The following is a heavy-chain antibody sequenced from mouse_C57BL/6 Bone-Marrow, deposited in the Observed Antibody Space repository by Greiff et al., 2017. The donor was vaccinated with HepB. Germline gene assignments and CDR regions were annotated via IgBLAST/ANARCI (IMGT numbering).Heavy chain of an antibody. J-gene: IGHJ3*01. CDR2: IDPENGDT. D-gene: IGHD1-1*01. Sequence: VQLQQSGAELVRPGASVKLSCTASGFNIKDDYMHWVKQRPEQGLEWIGWIDPENGDTEYASKFQGKATITEDTSSNTAYLQLSSLTSEDTAVYYCTTWDTTVVAPPYWGQGTLVTVSA. CDR3: TTWDTTVVAPPY. V-gene: IGHV14-4*01. CDR1: GFNIKDDY.